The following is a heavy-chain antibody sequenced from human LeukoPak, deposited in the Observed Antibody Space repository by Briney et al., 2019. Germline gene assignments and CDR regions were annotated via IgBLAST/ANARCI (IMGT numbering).Heavy chain of an antibody. Sequence: EGSLRLSCAASGFTFSSYSMNWVRQAPGKGLEWVSSISSSSSYIYYADSVKRRFTISRDNAKNSLYLQMNSLRAEDTAVYYCARERDYDFWSGYYDAFDIWGQGTMVTVSS. V-gene: IGHV3-21*01. CDR1: GFTFSSYS. J-gene: IGHJ3*02. CDR3: ARERDYDFWSGYYDAFDI. D-gene: IGHD3-3*01. CDR2: ISSSSSYI.